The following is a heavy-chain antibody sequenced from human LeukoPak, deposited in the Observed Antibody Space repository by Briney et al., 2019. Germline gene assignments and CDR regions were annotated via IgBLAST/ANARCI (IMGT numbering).Heavy chain of an antibody. Sequence: GGSLRLSCAASGFTFSSFGMSWVRQAPGKGPEWVANIKQDGSEKYYVDSVKGRFTISRDNAKNSLYLQMNSLRAEDTAVYYCARVSGSYDYYYYMDVWGKGTTVTVSS. J-gene: IGHJ6*03. CDR3: ARVSGSYDYYYYMDV. CDR2: IKQDGSEK. V-gene: IGHV3-7*01. D-gene: IGHD1-26*01. CDR1: GFTFSSFG.